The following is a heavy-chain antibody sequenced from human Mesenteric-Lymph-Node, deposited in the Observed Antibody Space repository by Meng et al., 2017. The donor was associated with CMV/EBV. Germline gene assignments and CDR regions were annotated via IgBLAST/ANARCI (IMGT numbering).Heavy chain of an antibody. Sequence: GGSLRLSCGASGFTFSSYAMHWVRQAPGKGLEWVAVISYDESSKHYADSVKGRFTISRDISKNTLYLQMNSLRVEDTAEYYCARDPGTYAFDIWGQGTMVTVSS. CDR3: ARDPGTYAFDI. V-gene: IGHV3-30*04. CDR1: GFTFSSYA. CDR2: ISYDESSK. D-gene: IGHD1-1*01. J-gene: IGHJ3*02.